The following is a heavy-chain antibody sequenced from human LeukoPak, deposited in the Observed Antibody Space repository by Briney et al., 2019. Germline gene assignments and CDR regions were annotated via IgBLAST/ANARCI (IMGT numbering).Heavy chain of an antibody. CDR2: IYPGDSDT. D-gene: IGHD6-19*01. CDR3: ACRSQYSIGWSFDY. J-gene: IGHJ4*02. CDR1: GYNFRSYW. Sequence: GESLKISCQGSGYNFRSYWIGWVRQMPGKGLEWMGIIYPGDSDTRYSPSFQGQVTISADKSISTAYLQWSSLKASDTAIYYCACRSQYSIGWSFDYWGQGTLVTVSS. V-gene: IGHV5-51*01.